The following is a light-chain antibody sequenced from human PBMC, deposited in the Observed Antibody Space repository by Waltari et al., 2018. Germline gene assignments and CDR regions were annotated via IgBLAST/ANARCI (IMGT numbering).Light chain of an antibody. J-gene: IGKJ4*01. CDR1: EGIAGY. Sequence: SQLTQTQSSLSAAAGDRVTTTRRASEGIAGYLAWYQQKPGKAPNLLIYGSSTLQSGVPSRFSGSGSGTVFTLTISSLQPEDFATYYCQQLHTYPLTFGGGTTVDI. CDR3: QQLHTYPLT. CDR2: GSS. V-gene: IGKV1-9*01.